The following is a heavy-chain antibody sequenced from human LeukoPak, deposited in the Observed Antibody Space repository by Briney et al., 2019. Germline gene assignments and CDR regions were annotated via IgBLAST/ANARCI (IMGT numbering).Heavy chain of an antibody. CDR2: MNPNSGNT. CDR3: AIDEYYYDSSGYYYGEDY. CDR1: GYTFASYD. Sequence: EASVKVSCKASGYTFASYDINWVRQATGQGLEWMGWMNPNSGNTGYAQKFQGRVTMTRNTSISTAYMELSSLRSEDTAVYYCAIDEYYYDSSGYYYGEDYWGQGTLVTVSS. V-gene: IGHV1-8*01. D-gene: IGHD3-22*01. J-gene: IGHJ4*02.